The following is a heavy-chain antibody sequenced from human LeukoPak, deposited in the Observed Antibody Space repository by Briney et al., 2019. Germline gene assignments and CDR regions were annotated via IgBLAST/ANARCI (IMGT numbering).Heavy chain of an antibody. Sequence: SETLSLTCTVSGGSISSSSYYWGWIRQPPGKGLEWIGSIYYSGSTYYNPSLKSRVTISVDTSKNQFSLKLSSVTAADTAVYYCARGPHRRGPLDYWGQGTLVTVSS. D-gene: IGHD2-15*01. CDR3: ARGPHRRGPLDY. J-gene: IGHJ4*02. V-gene: IGHV4-39*07. CDR1: GGSISSSSYY. CDR2: IYYSGST.